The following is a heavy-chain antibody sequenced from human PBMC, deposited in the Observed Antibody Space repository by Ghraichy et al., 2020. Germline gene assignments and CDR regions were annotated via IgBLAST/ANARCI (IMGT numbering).Heavy chain of an antibody. J-gene: IGHJ4*02. CDR1: GGSISSYY. CDR3: ARHGIQPPQFYFDY. Sequence: SETLSLTCTVSGGSISSYYWSWIRQPPGKGLEWIGYIYYSGSTNYNPSLKSRVTISVDTSKNQFSLKLSSVTAADTAVYYCARHGIQPPQFYFDYWGQGTLVTVSS. V-gene: IGHV4-59*08. D-gene: IGHD5-18*01. CDR2: IYYSGST.